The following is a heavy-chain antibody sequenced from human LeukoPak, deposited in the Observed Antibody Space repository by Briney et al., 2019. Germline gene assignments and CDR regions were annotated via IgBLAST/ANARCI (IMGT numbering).Heavy chain of an antibody. CDR1: GFTFSSYG. V-gene: IGHV3-23*01. J-gene: IGHJ4*02. D-gene: IGHD2-2*01. CDR3: ATLGYCSSTSCYYGVFDY. CDR2: ISGSGGST. Sequence: GGSLRLSCAASGFTFSSYGMSWVRQAPGKGLEWVSAISGSGGSTYYADSVKGRFTISRDNSRNTLYLQMNSLRAEDTAVYYCATLGYCSSTSCYYGVFDYWGQGTLVTVSS.